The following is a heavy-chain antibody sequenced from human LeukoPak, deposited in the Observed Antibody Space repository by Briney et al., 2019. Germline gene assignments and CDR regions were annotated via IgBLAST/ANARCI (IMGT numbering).Heavy chain of an antibody. CDR3: AREGYCSSTSCYTFDY. Sequence: PGGSLRLSCAASGFTFDDYGMSWVRQAPGKGLEWVSGINWNGGSTGYADSVKGRFTISRDNAKNSQYLQMNSLRAEDTALYYCAREGYCSSTSCYTFDYWGQGTLVTVSS. CDR2: INWNGGST. V-gene: IGHV3-20*04. CDR1: GFTFDDYG. D-gene: IGHD2-2*02. J-gene: IGHJ4*02.